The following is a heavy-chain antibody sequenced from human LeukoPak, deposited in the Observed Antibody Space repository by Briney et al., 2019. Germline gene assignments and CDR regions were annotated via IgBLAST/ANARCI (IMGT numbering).Heavy chain of an antibody. V-gene: IGHV3-30-3*01. J-gene: IGHJ4*02. D-gene: IGHD2-2*01. Sequence: GGSLRLSCAASGFTFSSYAMHWVRQAPGKGLEWVAVISYDGSNKYYADSVKGRFTISRDNSKNTLYLQMNSLRAEDTAVYYCARDGHRIVVVPAAKDYWGQGTLVTVS. CDR1: GFTFSSYA. CDR3: ARDGHRIVVVPAAKDY. CDR2: ISYDGSNK.